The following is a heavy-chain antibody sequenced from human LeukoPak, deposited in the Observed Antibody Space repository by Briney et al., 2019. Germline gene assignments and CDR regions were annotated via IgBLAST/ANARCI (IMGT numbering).Heavy chain of an antibody. CDR1: GDSISSYY. V-gene: IGHV4-59*01. CDR2: IYYSGST. Sequence: SETLSLTCTVSGDSISSYYWSWIRQPPGKGLEWIGYIYYSGSTNYNPSLKSRVTISVDTSKNQFSLKLSSVTAADTAVYYCARVRREHIVVVTAPGAFDIWGQGTMVTVSS. D-gene: IGHD2-21*02. J-gene: IGHJ3*02. CDR3: ARVRREHIVVVTAPGAFDI.